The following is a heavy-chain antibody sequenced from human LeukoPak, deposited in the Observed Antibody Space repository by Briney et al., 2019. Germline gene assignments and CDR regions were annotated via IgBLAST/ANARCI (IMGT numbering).Heavy chain of an antibody. D-gene: IGHD2-8*01. Sequence: GGSLRLSCAASGFTFGYFTMNWVRQAPGKGLEWVSYISSSSSSIYYADSVKGRLTISRDNAKNSLYLQMNNLRAEDTAVYYCARVYRNAFDIWGQGTMVTVSS. CDR2: ISSSSSSI. J-gene: IGHJ3*02. CDR3: ARVYRNAFDI. V-gene: IGHV3-48*01. CDR1: GFTFGYFT.